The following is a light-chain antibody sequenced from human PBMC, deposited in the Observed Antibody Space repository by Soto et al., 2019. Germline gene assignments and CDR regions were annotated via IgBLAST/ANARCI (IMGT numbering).Light chain of an antibody. Sequence: QLVLTQPPSASGSPGQSVTISCTGTSGDVGGYNFVSWYQQHPGKAPKFMIYEVSKRPSGVPDRFSGSKSGNTASLTVSGLHAEDEADYYCSSYAGGIKWVFGGGTKLTVL. CDR3: SSYAGGIKWV. J-gene: IGLJ3*02. CDR2: EVS. V-gene: IGLV2-8*01. CDR1: SGDVGGYNF.